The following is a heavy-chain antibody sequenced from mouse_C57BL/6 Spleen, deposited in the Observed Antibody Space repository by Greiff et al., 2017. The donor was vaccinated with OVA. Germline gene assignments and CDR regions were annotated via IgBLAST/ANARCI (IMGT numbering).Heavy chain of an antibody. CDR2: IRSKSNNYAT. D-gene: IGHD1-1*01. CDR3: VRQDYGSNFDY. V-gene: IGHV10-1*01. CDR1: GFSFNTYA. J-gene: IGHJ2*01. Sequence: EVKLVESGGGLVQPKGSLKLSCAASGFSFNTYAMNWVRQAPGKGLEWVARIRSKSNNYATYYADSVKDRFTISRDDSESMLYLQMNNLKTEDTAMYYCVRQDYGSNFDYWGQGTTLTVSS.